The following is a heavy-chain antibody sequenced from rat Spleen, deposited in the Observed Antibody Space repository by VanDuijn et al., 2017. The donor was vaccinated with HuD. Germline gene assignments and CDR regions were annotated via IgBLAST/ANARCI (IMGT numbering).Heavy chain of an antibody. CDR2: MSYDGGRT. CDR3: TTEGYYSSYSSFDS. Sequence: EVQLVESGGGLEQAGRSLKLSCAASGFTFSDYYMAWVRQGPTKGLEWVASMSYDGGRTYYRDSVKDRFTISRDNAKSSLYLQMDRLRSEYTSTDCCTTEGYYSSYSSFDSWGQGVMVTVSS. V-gene: IGHV5-20*01. J-gene: IGHJ2*01. D-gene: IGHD1-2*01. CDR1: GFTFSDYY.